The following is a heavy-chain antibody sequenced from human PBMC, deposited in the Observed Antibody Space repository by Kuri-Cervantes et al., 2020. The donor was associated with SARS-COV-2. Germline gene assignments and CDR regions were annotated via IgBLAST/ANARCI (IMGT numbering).Heavy chain of an antibody. CDR2: ISSSSSTI. Sequence: GESLKISCAASGFTFSSYSMNWVRQAPGKGLEWVSYISSSSSTIYYADSVKGRFTISRDNAKNSLYLQMNSLRAEDTAVYYCARWAQTVFGVITASHFDFWGQGILVTVSS. CDR1: GFTFSSYS. V-gene: IGHV3-48*04. J-gene: IGHJ4*02. CDR3: ARWAQTVFGVITASHFDF. D-gene: IGHD3-3*01.